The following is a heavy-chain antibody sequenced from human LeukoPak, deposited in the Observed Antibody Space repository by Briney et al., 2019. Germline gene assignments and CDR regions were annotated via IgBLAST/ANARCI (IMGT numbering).Heavy chain of an antibody. D-gene: IGHD2-2*01. CDR2: INHSGST. J-gene: IGHJ5*02. Sequence: SETLSLTCAVYGGSFSGYYWSWIRQPPGKGLEWIGEINHSGSTNYNPSHKSRVTISVDTSKNQFSLKLSSVTAADTAVYYCARGRVVAWFDPWGQGTLVTVSS. CDR3: ARGRVVAWFDP. V-gene: IGHV4-34*01. CDR1: GGSFSGYY.